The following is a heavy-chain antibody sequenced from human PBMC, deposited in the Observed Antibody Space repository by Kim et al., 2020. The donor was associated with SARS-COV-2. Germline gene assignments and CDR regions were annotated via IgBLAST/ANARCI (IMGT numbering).Heavy chain of an antibody. J-gene: IGHJ4*02. CDR3: ARDLTANEVGYFDY. CDR1: GFTFSSYA. Sequence: GGSLRLSCAASGFTFSSYAMHWVRQAPGKGLEWVAVISYDGSNKYYVDSVKGRFTISRDNSKNTLYLQMNSLRAEDTAVYYCARDLTANEVGYFDYWGQGTLVTVSS. V-gene: IGHV3-30*04. CDR2: ISYDGSNK. D-gene: IGHD5-18*01.